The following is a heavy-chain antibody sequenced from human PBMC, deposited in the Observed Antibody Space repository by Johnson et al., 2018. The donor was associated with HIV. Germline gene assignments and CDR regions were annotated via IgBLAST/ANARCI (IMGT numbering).Heavy chain of an antibody. J-gene: IGHJ3*02. CDR3: ARGRKGTEGADGLDNDAFDM. CDR2: ISYDAGKK. Sequence: QVQLVESGGGVVQPGRSLRIYCAVSEFSLSNYAMHWVRLAPGKGLQWMAVISYDAGKKYYADSVRGRFTISRDISKNTLYLQMDSLRPDDTALYYGARGRKGTEGADGLDNDAFDMGGQGTWVTGSS. V-gene: IGHV3-30*04. D-gene: IGHD1-26*01. CDR1: EFSLSNYA.